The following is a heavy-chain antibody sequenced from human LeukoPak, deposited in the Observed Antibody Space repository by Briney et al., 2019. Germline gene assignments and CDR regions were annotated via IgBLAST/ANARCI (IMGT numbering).Heavy chain of an antibody. Sequence: GASVKVSCKASGYTFTGYYMHWVRQAPGQGLEWMGWINPNSGGTNYAQKFQSRVTMTRDTSLSTAYMELSRLRSDDTAAYYCARDSLVTSSFDYWGQGTLVTVSS. V-gene: IGHV1-2*02. CDR2: INPNSGGT. CDR1: GYTFTGYY. D-gene: IGHD5-18*01. J-gene: IGHJ4*02. CDR3: ARDSLVTSSFDY.